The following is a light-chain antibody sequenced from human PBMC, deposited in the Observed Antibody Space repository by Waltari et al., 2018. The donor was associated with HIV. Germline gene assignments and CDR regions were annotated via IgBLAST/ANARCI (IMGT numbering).Light chain of an antibody. J-gene: IGLJ2*01. Sequence: QSALTQPASVSGSPGQSITISCTGTSRDGGGYNYVSWYQQHPGKAPKLMIYEVSNRPSGVSNRFPGSKSGNTASLTISGLQAEDEADYYCSSYTSSSSVVFGGGTKLTVL. CDR3: SSYTSSSSVV. CDR1: SRDGGGYNY. CDR2: EVS. V-gene: IGLV2-14*01.